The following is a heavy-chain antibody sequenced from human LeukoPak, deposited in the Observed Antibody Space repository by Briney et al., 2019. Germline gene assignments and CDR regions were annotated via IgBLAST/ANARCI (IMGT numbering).Heavy chain of an antibody. CDR2: ISAYNGNT. Sequence: ASVKVSCKASGYTFTSYGISWVQQAPGQGLEWMGWISAYNGNTNYAQKFQGRVTLTTDTSTSTAYMELRSLRSDDTAVYYCARDLGAVGTLSFFDYWGQGTLVTVSS. D-gene: IGHD6-13*01. J-gene: IGHJ4*02. CDR1: GYTFTSYG. CDR3: ARDLGAVGTLSFFDY. V-gene: IGHV1-18*04.